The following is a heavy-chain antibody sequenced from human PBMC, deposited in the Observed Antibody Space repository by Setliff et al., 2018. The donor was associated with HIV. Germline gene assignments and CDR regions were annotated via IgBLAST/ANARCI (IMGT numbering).Heavy chain of an antibody. J-gene: IGHJ6*03. CDR2: IYYTGSP. CDR3: ARGGGTSSPIDYHYYIDV. Sequence: SETLSLTCTVSGDSISSSIYYWSWVRQPPGKGLEWIGGIYYTGSPFYNPSLKSRVTISVDTSNNQFSLKLSSVTAADTAVYYCARGGGTSSPIDYHYYIDVWGKGTTVTVSS. V-gene: IGHV4-39*01. CDR1: GDSISSSIYY. D-gene: IGHD6-6*01.